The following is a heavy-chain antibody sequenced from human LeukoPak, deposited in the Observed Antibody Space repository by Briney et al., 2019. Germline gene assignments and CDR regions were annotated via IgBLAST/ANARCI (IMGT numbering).Heavy chain of an antibody. J-gene: IGHJ6*03. CDR3: ARYNNYYYYMDV. V-gene: IGHV4-59*01. D-gene: IGHD5-24*01. Sequence: PSETLSLTCTVSGGSISSFYWSWIRLPPGKGLEWIGYIFYSGSTNYNPSLKSRVTISVDTSKNQFSLKLSSVTAADTAVYYCARYNNYYYYMDVWGKGTTVTVSS. CDR1: GGSISSFY. CDR2: IFYSGST.